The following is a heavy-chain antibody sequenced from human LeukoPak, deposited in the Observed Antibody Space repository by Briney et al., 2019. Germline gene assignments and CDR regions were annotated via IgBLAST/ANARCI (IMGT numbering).Heavy chain of an antibody. Sequence: AASVKVSCKASGYTFTGYYMHWVRQAPEQGLEWMGWINPNRGGTNYAQKFQGRVTKTRDTSISTAYMELSRLRSDDTAVYYCARGRYCSGGSCRAGSWFDPWGQGTLVTVSS. CDR2: INPNRGGT. CDR3: ARGRYCSGGSCRAGSWFDP. D-gene: IGHD2-15*01. CDR1: GYTFTGYY. V-gene: IGHV1-2*02. J-gene: IGHJ5*02.